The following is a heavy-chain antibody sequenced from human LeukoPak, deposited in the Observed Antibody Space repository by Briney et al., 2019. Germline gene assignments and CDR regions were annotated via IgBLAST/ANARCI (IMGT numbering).Heavy chain of an antibody. CDR3: AKGVAVAERSYYFDY. CDR1: GFTFSSYA. V-gene: IGHV3-23*01. J-gene: IGHJ4*02. CDR2: ISYSGGST. D-gene: IGHD6-19*01. Sequence: GGSLRLSCAASGFTFSSYAMNWVRQAPGKGLEWVSIISYSGGSTYYADSVKGRFTISRDNSKNTLYLQMNSLRDEDTAVYYCAKGVAVAERSYYFDYWGQGTLVTISS.